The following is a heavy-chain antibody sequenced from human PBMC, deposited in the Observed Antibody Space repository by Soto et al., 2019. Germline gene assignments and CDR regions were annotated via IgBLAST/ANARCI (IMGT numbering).Heavy chain of an antibody. CDR1: GFTFSSYA. CDR2: ISGSGGST. CDR3: ASGYCSGGSCQPPYYYYYMDV. V-gene: IGHV3-23*01. D-gene: IGHD2-15*01. J-gene: IGHJ6*03. Sequence: GGSLRLSCAASGFTFSSYAMSWVRQAPWKGLEWVSAISGSGGSTYYADSVKGRFTISRDNSKNTLYLQMNSLRAEDTAVYYCASGYCSGGSCQPPYYYYYMDVWGKGTTVTVSS.